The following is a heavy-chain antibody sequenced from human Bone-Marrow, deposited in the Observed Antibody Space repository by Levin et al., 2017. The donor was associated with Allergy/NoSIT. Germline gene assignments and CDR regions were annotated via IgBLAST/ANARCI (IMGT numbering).Heavy chain of an antibody. V-gene: IGHV3-11*04. CDR1: GFTLSDDY. Sequence: GESLKISCAASGFTLSDDYMNWIRQAPGKGLEWVSYISRSATTMHYADSVKGRFTISRDNAKNSLYLQMDSLRAEDTAMYYCARSGRGYADAFDIWGQGTMVTVS. D-gene: IGHD3-22*01. J-gene: IGHJ3*02. CDR2: ISRSATTM. CDR3: ARSGRGYADAFDI.